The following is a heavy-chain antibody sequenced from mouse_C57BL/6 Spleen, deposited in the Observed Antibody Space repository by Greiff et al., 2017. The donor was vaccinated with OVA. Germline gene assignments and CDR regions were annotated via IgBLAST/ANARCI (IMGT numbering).Heavy chain of an antibody. Sequence: VQLQQPGAELVKPGASVKLSCKASGYTFTSYWMHWVKQRPGRGLEWIGRIDPYSGGTKYNEKFKSKATLTVDKPSSTAYMQRSSLTSEDSAVYYCARWWDEGYWGQGTTLTVSS. D-gene: IGHD1-1*02. CDR1: GYTFTSYW. CDR3: ARWWDEGY. V-gene: IGHV1-72*01. J-gene: IGHJ2*01. CDR2: IDPYSGGT.